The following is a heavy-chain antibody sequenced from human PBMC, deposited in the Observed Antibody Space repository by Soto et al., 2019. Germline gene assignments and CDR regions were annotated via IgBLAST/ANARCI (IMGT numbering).Heavy chain of an antibody. CDR1: GYAFSKYG. V-gene: IGHV1-18*01. J-gene: IGHJ3*02. CDR2: ISGYNGNT. CDR3: ARDAGGVVLVPPADGFDS. Sequence: QVQLVQSGGEVKKPGASVKVSCKASGYAFSKYGMSWVRQVPGQGLEWMGWISGYNGNTAYAQTFQGRLTMTTDTSTRTAYMELRSLRSDDTALSYCARDAGGVVLVPPADGFDSWGQGTLVTVSS. D-gene: IGHD2-2*01.